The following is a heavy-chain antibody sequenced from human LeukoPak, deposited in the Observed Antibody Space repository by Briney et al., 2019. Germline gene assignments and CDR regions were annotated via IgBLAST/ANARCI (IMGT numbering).Heavy chain of an antibody. Sequence: GASVKVSCKASGYTFTSYDINWVRQATGQGLEWMGWMNPNSGNTGYAQKFQGRVTMTRNTSISTAYMELSSLRSEDTAVYYCARPKTVLNSKLIFGVVIILVSYYYMDVWGKGTTVTVSS. CDR3: ARPKTVLNSKLIFGVVIILVSYYYMDV. D-gene: IGHD3-3*01. V-gene: IGHV1-8*01. J-gene: IGHJ6*03. CDR2: MNPNSGNT. CDR1: GYTFTSYD.